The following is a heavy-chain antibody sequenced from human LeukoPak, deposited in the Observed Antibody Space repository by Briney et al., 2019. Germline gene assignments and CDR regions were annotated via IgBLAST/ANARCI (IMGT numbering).Heavy chain of an antibody. Sequence: SETLSLTCTVSGGSISSYYWSWIRQPPGKGLEWIGYIYYSGSTNYNPSLKSRVTISVDTSKNQFSLKLSSVTAADTAVYYCARDPAIYYDSSGYIGGDAFDIWGQGTMVTVSS. CDR1: GGSISSYY. CDR3: ARDPAIYYDSSGYIGGDAFDI. V-gene: IGHV4-59*01. J-gene: IGHJ3*02. D-gene: IGHD3-22*01. CDR2: IYYSGST.